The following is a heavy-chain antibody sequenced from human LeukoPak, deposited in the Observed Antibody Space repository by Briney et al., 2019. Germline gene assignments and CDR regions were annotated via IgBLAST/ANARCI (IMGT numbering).Heavy chain of an antibody. CDR2: INPGGGST. V-gene: IGHV1-46*01. J-gene: IGHJ4*02. Sequence: ASVKVSCKASGYTSTSYYIHWVRQAPGQGLEWMGVINPGGGSTSYAQKIQGRVTMTRDTSTSTVYMELSSLRSEDTAVYYCARCSGVVDSSRWYREKVIDYWGQGSLVTVSS. CDR1: GYTSTSYY. CDR3: ARCSGVVDSSRWYREKVIDY. D-gene: IGHD6-13*01.